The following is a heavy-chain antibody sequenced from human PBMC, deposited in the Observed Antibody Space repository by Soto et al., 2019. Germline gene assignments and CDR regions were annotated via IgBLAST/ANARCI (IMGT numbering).Heavy chain of an antibody. Sequence: ASVKVSCKASGYTFTSYYMHWVRQAPGQGLEWMGIINPSGGSTSYAQKFQGRVTMTRDTSTSTVYMELSSLRSEDTAVYYCAKDHGGYYDSSGYYYDAFDIWGQGTMVTVSS. J-gene: IGHJ3*02. V-gene: IGHV1-46*01. CDR3: AKDHGGYYDSSGYYYDAFDI. CDR2: INPSGGST. CDR1: GYTFTSYY. D-gene: IGHD3-22*01.